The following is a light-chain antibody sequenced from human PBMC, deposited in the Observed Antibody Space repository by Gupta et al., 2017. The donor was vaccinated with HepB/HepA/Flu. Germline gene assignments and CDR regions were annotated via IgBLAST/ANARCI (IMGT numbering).Light chain of an antibody. J-gene: IGKJ5*01. CDR2: AAF. Sequence: DIQLTQSPSFLSASVGDRFTISCRASQGINNYLAWYQQKPGKAPKLLIYAAFTLQSGVPSRFSGSASGTEFTLTISSLQPEDFATYYCQQSEAYPVTFGQGTRLDLK. CDR1: QGINNY. CDR3: QQSEAYPVT. V-gene: IGKV1-9*01.